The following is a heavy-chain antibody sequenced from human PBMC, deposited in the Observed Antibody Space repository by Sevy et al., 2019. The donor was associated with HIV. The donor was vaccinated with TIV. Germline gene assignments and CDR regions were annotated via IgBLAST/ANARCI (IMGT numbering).Heavy chain of an antibody. Sequence: GSLRLSCAASGFIFSDFAAHWVRQAPGKGLEWVAIISHDEIHKDYADSVKGRFSVSRDTSKNTIYLQMNSLRPEDTAVYYCARDLPHLLPWELSRGSDYWGQGTLVTVSS. CDR2: ISHDEIHK. J-gene: IGHJ4*02. V-gene: IGHV3-30*04. CDR3: ARDLPHLLPWELSRGSDY. D-gene: IGHD3-16*01. CDR1: GFIFSDFA.